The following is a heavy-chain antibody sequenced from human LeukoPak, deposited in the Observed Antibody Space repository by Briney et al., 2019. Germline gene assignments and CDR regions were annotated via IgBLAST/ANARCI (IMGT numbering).Heavy chain of an antibody. CDR3: ARDGGYGSGAFDI. Sequence: SETLSLTCTVSGGSINSYYWSWIRQPPGKGLEWIGYIYYSGSTNYNPSLKSRVTISVDTSKNQFSLKLSSVTAADTAVYYCARDGGYGSGAFDIWGQGTIVTVSS. J-gene: IGHJ3*02. D-gene: IGHD3-10*01. CDR2: IYYSGST. V-gene: IGHV4-59*01. CDR1: GGSINSYY.